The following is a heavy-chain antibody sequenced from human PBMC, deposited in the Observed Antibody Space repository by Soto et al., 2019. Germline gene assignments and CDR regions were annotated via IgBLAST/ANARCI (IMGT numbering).Heavy chain of an antibody. V-gene: IGHV4-59*01. CDR2: IYHSGST. D-gene: IGHD2-21*02. Sequence: TSETLSLTCTVSGGSITSSYWSWIRQPPGKGLEWIGYIYHSGSTNHNPSLKSRVTLSIDTSKKHVSLKLTSVTAADTAVYYCARVGICGGDCYPPGYFDYWGQGTLVTVSS. CDR3: ARVGICGGDCYPPGYFDY. CDR1: GGSITSSY. J-gene: IGHJ4*02.